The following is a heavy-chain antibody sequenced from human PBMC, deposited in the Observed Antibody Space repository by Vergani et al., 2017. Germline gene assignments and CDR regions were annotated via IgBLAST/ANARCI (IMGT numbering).Heavy chain of an antibody. CDR2: ITWDGTTS. V-gene: IGHV3-43D*03. D-gene: IGHD3-22*01. J-gene: IGHJ4*02. CDR3: AGPQGTSAYYYGGFDY. Sequence: EVQLLESGGDLVQPGGSLRLSCAASGFTFIMHAMSWVRQAPGKGLEWVSLITWDGTTSYYADSVKGRFTISRDNSKNFLYLQMNSLRAEDTALYYCAGPQGTSAYYYGGFDYWGQGILVTVSS. CDR1: GFTFIMHA.